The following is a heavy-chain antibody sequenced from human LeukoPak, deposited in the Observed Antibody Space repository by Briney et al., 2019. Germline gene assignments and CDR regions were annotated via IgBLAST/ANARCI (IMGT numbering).Heavy chain of an antibody. V-gene: IGHV3-74*01. CDR1: GFTFSYYW. CDR3: ARDVHYGDNPPTPGMDV. Sequence: PGGSLRLSCAASGFTFSYYWIHWVRQAPGKGLVWVSRTNTDGSSTTYADSVKGRFTISRDNAKNTLYLQMNSLRAEDTAFYYCARDVHYGDNPPTPGMDVWGQGTTVTVSS. D-gene: IGHD4-17*01. J-gene: IGHJ6*02. CDR2: TNTDGSST.